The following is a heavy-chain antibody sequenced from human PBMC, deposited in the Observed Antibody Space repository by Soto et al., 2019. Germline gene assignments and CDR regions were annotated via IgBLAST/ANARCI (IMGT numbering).Heavy chain of an antibody. CDR3: ARIGPYCGGDCYPDFDF. V-gene: IGHV3-23*01. D-gene: IGHD2-21*02. CDR1: GFTFNTYG. Sequence: EVQLLESGGGLVQPGGSLTLSCAASGFTFNTYGMTWVRQAPGKGLEWVSTVSGSGGGTYYADSVKGRFTISRVNSKNTMYPQMSNLRAEDTAVYFCARIGPYCGGDCYPDFDFWGLGTPVTVSS. J-gene: IGHJ4*02. CDR2: VSGSGGGT.